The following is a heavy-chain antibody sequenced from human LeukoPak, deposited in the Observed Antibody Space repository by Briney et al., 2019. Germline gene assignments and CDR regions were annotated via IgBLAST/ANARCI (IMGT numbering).Heavy chain of an antibody. CDR1: GGSFSGYY. J-gene: IGHJ4*02. CDR2: IYDSGST. Sequence: SETLSLTCAVYGGSFSGYYWSWIRQPPGKGLEWIGYIYDSGSTNYNPSLKSRVTISVDTSKNQFSLKLSSVTAADTAVYYCARGLLGNFDYWGQGTLVTVSS. D-gene: IGHD2-8*02. CDR3: ARGLLGNFDY. V-gene: IGHV4-34*01.